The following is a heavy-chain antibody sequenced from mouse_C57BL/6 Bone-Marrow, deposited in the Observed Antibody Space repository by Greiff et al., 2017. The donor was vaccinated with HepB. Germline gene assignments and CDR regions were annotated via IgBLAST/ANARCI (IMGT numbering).Heavy chain of an antibody. CDR2: ISSGGSYT. J-gene: IGHJ4*01. V-gene: IGHV5-6*01. D-gene: IGHD1-1*01. CDR1: GFTFSSYG. CDR3: ARHYYGSSYDAMDY. Sequence: EVQLVESGGDLVKPGGSLKLSCAASGFTFSSYGMSWVRQTPDKRLEWVATISSGGSYTYYPDSVKGRFTISRDNAKNTLYLQMSSLKSEDTAMYYCARHYYGSSYDAMDYWGRGTSVTVSS.